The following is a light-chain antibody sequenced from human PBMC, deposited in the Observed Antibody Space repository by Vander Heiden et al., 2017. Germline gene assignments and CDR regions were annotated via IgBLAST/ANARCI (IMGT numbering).Light chain of an antibody. Sequence: IAMTQSPATLYVSPGERATLSCRASQRISTNLAWYQQKPGQAPRLLISDASTRAADIPARFSGSGSGTDFTLTISSLQSEDFAVYYCQQYNSWPRMFGQGTRVDLK. CDR3: QQYNSWPRM. CDR2: DAS. V-gene: IGKV3-15*01. CDR1: QRISTN. J-gene: IGKJ1*01.